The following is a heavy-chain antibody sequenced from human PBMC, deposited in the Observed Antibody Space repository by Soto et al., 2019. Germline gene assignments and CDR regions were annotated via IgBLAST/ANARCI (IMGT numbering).Heavy chain of an antibody. CDR1: GYTFTRYA. Sequence: ASVKVSCKASGYTFTRYAMHWVRQAPGQRLEWMGWINAGNGNTKYSQEFQGRVTITMDTSASTDYMELSSLRSEDTAVSYCARDLTPITMVRGGFDPWGQGTLVTVSS. CDR2: INAGNGNT. J-gene: IGHJ5*02. CDR3: ARDLTPITMVRGGFDP. V-gene: IGHV1-3*01. D-gene: IGHD3-10*01.